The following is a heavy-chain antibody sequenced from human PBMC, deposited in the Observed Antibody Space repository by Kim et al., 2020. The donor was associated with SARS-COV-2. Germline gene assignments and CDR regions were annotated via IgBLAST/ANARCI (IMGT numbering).Heavy chain of an antibody. Sequence: AYNGNTNYAQKLQGRVTMTTDTSTSTAYMELRSLRSDDTAVYYCARDVNYWGQGTLVTVSS. J-gene: IGHJ4*02. V-gene: IGHV1-18*01. CDR3: ARDVNY. CDR2: AYNGNT.